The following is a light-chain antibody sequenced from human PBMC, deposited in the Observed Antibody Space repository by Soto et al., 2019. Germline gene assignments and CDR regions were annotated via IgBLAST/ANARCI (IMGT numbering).Light chain of an antibody. V-gene: IGLV2-14*01. CDR2: EVN. J-gene: IGLJ1*01. CDR1: SSSVGGYNY. CDR3: SSKTSSRTPFV. Sequence: QSALTQPASVSGSPGQSITISCTGTSSSVGGYNYVSWYQQHPGNAPRLMIYEVNNRPSGVPNRFSGSKSGNTASLTISGLQAEDEADYYCSSKTSSRTPFVFGTGTKVTVL.